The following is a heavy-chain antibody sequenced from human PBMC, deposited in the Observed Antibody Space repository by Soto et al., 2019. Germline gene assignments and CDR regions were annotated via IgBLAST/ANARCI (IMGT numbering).Heavy chain of an antibody. V-gene: IGHV4-59*01. J-gene: IGHJ4*02. Sequence: SSETLSLTCTVSGGSISSYYWSWIRQPPGKGLEWIGYIYYSGSTNYNPSLKSRVTISVDTSKNQFSLKLSSVTAADTAVYYCVSQLYGDRSSYLAYWSQGTLVIGSS. CDR2: IYYSGST. D-gene: IGHD6-13*01. CDR1: GGSISSYY. CDR3: VSQLYGDRSSYLAY.